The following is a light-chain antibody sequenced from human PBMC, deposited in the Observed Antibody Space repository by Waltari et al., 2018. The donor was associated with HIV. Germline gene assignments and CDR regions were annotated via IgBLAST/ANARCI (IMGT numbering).Light chain of an antibody. CDR2: GVS. CDR3: QHYAISPPMYT. CDR1: QSVDTTY. Sequence: DIVLTQSPGTLSLSPGERATLSCRASQSVDTTYLAWYQQKPGQAPRLLIYGVSSRATGIPDRFSGSGPETDFALTISRLEPEDFAVYYCQHYAISPPMYTFGQGTKLEIK. J-gene: IGKJ2*01. V-gene: IGKV3-20*01.